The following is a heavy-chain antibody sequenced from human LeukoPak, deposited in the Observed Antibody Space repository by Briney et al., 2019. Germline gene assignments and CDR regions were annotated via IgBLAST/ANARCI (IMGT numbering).Heavy chain of an antibody. J-gene: IGHJ4*02. D-gene: IGHD6-13*01. CDR1: GYTFTGYY. V-gene: IGHV1-2*02. Sequence: EASVKVSCKASGYTFTGYYIYWVRQAPGRGPEWMGWINPDSGGTKYAQKFQGRVTMTRDTSITTAYMELSTLISDDTAVYYCAGSFTSSWDRPPHYWGQGTLVTVSS. CDR2: INPDSGGT. CDR3: AGSFTSSWDRPPHY.